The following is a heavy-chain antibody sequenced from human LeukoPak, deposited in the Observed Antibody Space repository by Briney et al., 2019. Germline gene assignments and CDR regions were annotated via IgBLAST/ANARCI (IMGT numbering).Heavy chain of an antibody. CDR2: IYYSGNT. J-gene: IGHJ3*02. D-gene: IGHD1-26*01. V-gene: IGHV4-59*08. Sequence: SETLSLTCTVSGGSISNYYWSWIRQPPGKGLEWIGYIYYSGNTNYNPSLKSRVTISVDTSKNQFSLKLSSVTAADTAVYYCARHQWVPAFDIWGQGTMVTVSS. CDR1: GGSISNYY. CDR3: ARHQWVPAFDI.